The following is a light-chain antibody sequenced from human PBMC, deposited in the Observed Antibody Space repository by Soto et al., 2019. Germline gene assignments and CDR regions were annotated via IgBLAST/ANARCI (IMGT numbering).Light chain of an antibody. CDR2: DVS. V-gene: IGKV1-5*01. Sequence: DIRMTQSPSTVSASVGDRVRLTCLASQNIERWQAWYQQKPGKAPKLLLYDVSTLERGVPSRFSGSGSATEFTLTISDLQPDDFATYYCQQYQSDTWTFGQGTKGEVK. CDR1: QNIERW. J-gene: IGKJ1*01. CDR3: QQYQSDTWT.